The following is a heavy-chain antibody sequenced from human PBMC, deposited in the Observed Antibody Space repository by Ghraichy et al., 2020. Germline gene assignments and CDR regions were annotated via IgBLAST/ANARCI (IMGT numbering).Heavy chain of an antibody. V-gene: IGHV3-23*01. CDR1: GFTFSSYA. D-gene: IGHD3-3*01. Sequence: GGSLRLSCAASGFTFSSYAMSWVRQAPGKGLEWVSTISGSGGSTYYADSVKGRFTISRDNSKNTLYLQMNSLRAEDTAVYYCAKAYNDFWSGYYNYFDYWGQGTLVTVSS. CDR3: AKAYNDFWSGYYNYFDY. J-gene: IGHJ4*02. CDR2: ISGSGGST.